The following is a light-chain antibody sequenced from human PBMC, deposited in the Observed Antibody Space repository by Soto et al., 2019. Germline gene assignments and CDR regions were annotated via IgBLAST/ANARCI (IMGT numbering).Light chain of an antibody. J-gene: IGLJ3*02. V-gene: IGLV2-11*01. CDR1: SSDVGAYNL. Sequence: QLVLTQPRSVSGSPGQSVTISCSGTSSDVGAYNLVSWYQQHPGKAPKLMIHDVSARPSGVPDRFSGSKSGNTASLTISGLQAEDEADYYCCSYAGRYTWLFGGGTKLTVL. CDR2: DVS. CDR3: CSYAGRYTWL.